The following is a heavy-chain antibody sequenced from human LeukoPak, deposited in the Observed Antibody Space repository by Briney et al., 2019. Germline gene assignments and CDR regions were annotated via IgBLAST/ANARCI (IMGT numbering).Heavy chain of an antibody. J-gene: IGHJ6*04. CDR2: INPNSGGT. V-gene: IGHV1-2*04. Sequence: ASVKVSCKASGYTFTGYYMHWVRQAPGQGLEWMGWINPNSGGTNYAQKFQDWVTMTRDTSISTAYMELSRLRSDDTAVYYCARGRGTYCSSTSCYYYYYYGMDVWGKGTTVTVSS. D-gene: IGHD2-2*01. CDR1: GYTFTGYY. CDR3: ARGRGTYCSSTSCYYYYYYGMDV.